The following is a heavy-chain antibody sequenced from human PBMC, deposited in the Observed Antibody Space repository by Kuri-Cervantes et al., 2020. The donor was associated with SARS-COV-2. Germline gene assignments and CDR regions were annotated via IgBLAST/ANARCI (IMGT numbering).Heavy chain of an antibody. CDR3: ARESKYPMMYYYYGMDV. V-gene: IGHV4-39*01. J-gene: IGHJ6*02. CDR2: IYYSGST. D-gene: IGHD3-22*01. CDR1: GGSISSSSYY. Sequence: SETLSLTCTVSGGSISSSSYYWGWIRQPPGKGLEWIGSIYYSGSTYYNPSLKSRVTISVDTSKNQFSLKLSSVTAADTAVYYCARESKYPMMYYYYGMDVWGQGTMVTVSS.